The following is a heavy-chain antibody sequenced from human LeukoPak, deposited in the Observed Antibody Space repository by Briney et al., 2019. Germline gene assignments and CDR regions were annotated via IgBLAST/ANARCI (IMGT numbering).Heavy chain of an antibody. V-gene: IGHV1-2*02. Sequence: ASVKVSCKASGYTFTGYYMHWVRQAPGQGLEWMGWINPNSGGTNYAQKFQGRVTMTRDTSISTAYMELSRLRSDDTAVYYCARDPPLYSSSSPNFDYWGQGTLVTVSS. D-gene: IGHD6-6*01. CDR2: INPNSGGT. CDR1: GYTFTGYY. CDR3: ARDPPLYSSSSPNFDY. J-gene: IGHJ4*02.